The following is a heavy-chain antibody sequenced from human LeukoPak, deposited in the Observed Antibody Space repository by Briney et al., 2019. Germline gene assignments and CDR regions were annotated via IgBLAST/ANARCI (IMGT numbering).Heavy chain of an antibody. Sequence: GGSLRLSCATSGFTFSTYAIHWVRQAPGKGLEWVALLSYDGSTKYYADSVKGRFILSRDNSRDPLYLQMNSLRPEDTAIYYCARASRYSGSTSCLDYWGQGTLVTVSS. D-gene: IGHD2-2*01. CDR1: GFTFSTYA. J-gene: IGHJ4*02. CDR2: LSYDGSTK. V-gene: IGHV3-30-3*01. CDR3: ARASRYSGSTSCLDY.